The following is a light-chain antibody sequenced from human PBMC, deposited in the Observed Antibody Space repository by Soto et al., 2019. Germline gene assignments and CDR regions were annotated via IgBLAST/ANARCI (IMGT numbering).Light chain of an antibody. Sequence: DIQMTQSPSSLSASVGDRVTITCRASQSINSYLNWYQQRPGQAPKLLIYAASSLQSGVPSRFSGSGSGTDFTLTISSLQPEDFATYYCQQSYSSLITFGQGTRLEIK. CDR3: QQSYSSLIT. V-gene: IGKV1-39*01. CDR2: AAS. J-gene: IGKJ5*01. CDR1: QSINSY.